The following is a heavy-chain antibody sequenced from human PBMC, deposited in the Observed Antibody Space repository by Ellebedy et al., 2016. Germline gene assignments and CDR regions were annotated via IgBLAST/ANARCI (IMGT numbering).Heavy chain of an antibody. V-gene: IGHV3-30-3*01. D-gene: IGHD5-12*01. Sequence: GESLKISXAASGFTFSSYAMHWVRQAPGKGLEWVAVISYDGSNKYYADSVKGRFTISRDNSKNTLYLQMNSLRAEDTAVYYCAREVYSGYESPIDYWGQGTLVTVSS. CDR1: GFTFSSYA. CDR2: ISYDGSNK. J-gene: IGHJ4*02. CDR3: AREVYSGYESPIDY.